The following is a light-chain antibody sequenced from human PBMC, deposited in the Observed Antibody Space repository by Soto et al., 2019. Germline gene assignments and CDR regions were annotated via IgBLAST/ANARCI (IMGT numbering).Light chain of an antibody. J-gene: IGLJ1*01. CDR2: DVS. V-gene: IGLV2-14*01. CDR3: RSHLGSSTLSGA. Sequence: QSALTQPASVSGSPGQSITVSCTGTTSDVGGYNYVAWYQQHPGKAPKLMIYDVSSRPSGVSNRFSGSKSGNTASLTISGLQAEDEADYFCRSHLGSSTLSGALGTGTRSPS. CDR1: TSDVGGYNY.